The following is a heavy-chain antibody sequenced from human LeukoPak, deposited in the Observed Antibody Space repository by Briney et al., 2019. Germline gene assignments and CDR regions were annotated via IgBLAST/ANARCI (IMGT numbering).Heavy chain of an antibody. CDR1: GGSFSGYY. CDR3: ARGTRFDY. Sequence: PSETLSLTRAVYGGSFSGYYWSWIRQPPGKGLEWIGEINHSGSTNYNPSLKSRVTISVDTSKNQFSLKLSSVTAADTAVYYCARGTRFDYWGQGTLVTVSS. V-gene: IGHV4-34*01. CDR2: INHSGST. J-gene: IGHJ4*02. D-gene: IGHD1-7*01.